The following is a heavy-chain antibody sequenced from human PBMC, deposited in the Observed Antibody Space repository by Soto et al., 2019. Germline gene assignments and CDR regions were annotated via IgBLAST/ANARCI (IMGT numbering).Heavy chain of an antibody. V-gene: IGHV4-31*03. Sequence: QVQLQESGPGLVKPSQTLSLTCTVSGDSISSGGHYWSWIRQHPGKGLEWIGYIYYSGTTYYNPSLSRRVAISVDTSKNQFSLKLSSVTAADTAVYYCARSSLSARDFDYWGQGTLVTVSS. CDR2: IYYSGTT. D-gene: IGHD6-6*01. J-gene: IGHJ4*02. CDR1: GDSISSGGHY. CDR3: ARSSLSARDFDY.